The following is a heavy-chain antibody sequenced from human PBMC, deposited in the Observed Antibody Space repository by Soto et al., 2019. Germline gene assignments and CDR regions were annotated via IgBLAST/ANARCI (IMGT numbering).Heavy chain of an antibody. D-gene: IGHD2-15*01. CDR2: IYHSGTT. CDR1: GGSISNGYW. J-gene: IGHJ4*02. CDR3: ARGGRGEPVEGDYFDY. V-gene: IGHV4-4*02. Sequence: QVLLQESGPGLVKPSGTLSLTCSVSGGSISNGYWWTWVRQSPGKGLEWIGEIYHSGTTNYNPSLKSRVTLSVDMSKNQFSLNVISVTAADTAVYYCARGGRGEPVEGDYFDYWGQGTLVTVSS.